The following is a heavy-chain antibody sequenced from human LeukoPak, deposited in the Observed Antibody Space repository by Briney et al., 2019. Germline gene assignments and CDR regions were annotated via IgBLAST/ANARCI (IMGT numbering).Heavy chain of an antibody. J-gene: IGHJ4*02. Sequence: GGSLRLSCAASGFTFSSYSMNWVRQAPGKGLEWVSSISSSSSYIYYAGSVKGRFTISRDNAKNSLYLQMNSLRAEDTAVYYCAREYCSGGSCYYFDYWGQGTLVTVSS. CDR1: GFTFSSYS. CDR3: AREYCSGGSCYYFDY. D-gene: IGHD2-15*01. V-gene: IGHV3-21*01. CDR2: ISSSSSYI.